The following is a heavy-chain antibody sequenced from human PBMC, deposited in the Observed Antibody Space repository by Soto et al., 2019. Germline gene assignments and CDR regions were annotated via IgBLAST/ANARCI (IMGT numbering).Heavy chain of an antibody. CDR1: GYTFTSYY. CDR3: ARAPTTVVTRHAFDI. CDR2: INPSGGST. D-gene: IGHD4-17*01. V-gene: IGHV1-46*01. Sequence: ASVKVSCKASGYTFTSYYMHWVRQAPGQGLEWMGIINPSGGSTSYAQKFQDRVTMTRDTSTSTVYMELSSLRSEDTAVYYCARAPTTVVTRHAFDIWGQGTMVTVSS. J-gene: IGHJ3*02.